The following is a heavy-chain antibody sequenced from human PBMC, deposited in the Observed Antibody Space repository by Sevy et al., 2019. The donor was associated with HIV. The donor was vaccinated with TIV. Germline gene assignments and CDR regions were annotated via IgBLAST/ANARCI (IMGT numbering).Heavy chain of an antibody. V-gene: IGHV3-30*04. CDR1: GFTFSNYA. J-gene: IGHJ4*02. Sequence: GGYLRLSCAASGFTFSNYAMYWVRQAPGKGLEWVALISYNGRSKDYADTVKGRFTISRDSSNNNLYLQMNSLRAEDTAVYYCARGSGRRTEYYFDYWGQGILVTVSS. CDR2: ISYNGRSK. CDR3: ARGSGRRTEYYFDY. D-gene: IGHD6-19*01.